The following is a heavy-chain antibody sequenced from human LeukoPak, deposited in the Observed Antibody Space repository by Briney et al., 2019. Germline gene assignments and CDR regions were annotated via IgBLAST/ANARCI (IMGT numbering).Heavy chain of an antibody. J-gene: IGHJ6*02. CDR1: GFTFSSYA. CDR2: ISGSGGST. Sequence: GGSLRLSCAASGFTFSSYAMSWVRQAPGKGLEWVSAISGSGGSTYYADSVKGRFTISRDNSKNSLFLQMNSLRPEDTALYYCAKDSALKYNYDASGYYNYGMDVWGQGTTVTVSS. D-gene: IGHD3-22*01. V-gene: IGHV3-23*01. CDR3: AKDSALKYNYDASGYYNYGMDV.